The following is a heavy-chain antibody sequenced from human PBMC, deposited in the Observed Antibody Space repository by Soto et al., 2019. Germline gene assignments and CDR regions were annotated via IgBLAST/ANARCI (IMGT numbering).Heavy chain of an antibody. CDR2: IYYSGST. Sequence: PSETLSLTCTVSGGSISSYYWSWIRQPPGKGLEWIGYIYYSGSTNYNPSLKSRVTISVDTSKNQFSLKLSSVTAADTAVYYCARDRFRKENGMDVWGQGTTVTVSS. CDR3: ARDRFRKENGMDV. V-gene: IGHV4-59*01. J-gene: IGHJ6*02. D-gene: IGHD3-16*01. CDR1: GGSISSYY.